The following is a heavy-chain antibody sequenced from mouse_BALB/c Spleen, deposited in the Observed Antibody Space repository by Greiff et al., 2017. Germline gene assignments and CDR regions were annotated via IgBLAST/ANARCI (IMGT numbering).Heavy chain of an antibody. V-gene: IGHV3-2*02. Sequence: EVQLQESGPGLVKPSQSLSLTCTVTGYSITSDYAWNWIRQFPGNKLEWMGYISYSGSTSYNPSLKSRISITRDTSKNQFFLQLNSVTTEDTATYYCARNLGRRNFDVWGAGTTVTVSS. CDR3: ARNLGRRNFDV. D-gene: IGHD4-1*01. J-gene: IGHJ1*01. CDR2: ISYSGST. CDR1: GYSITSDYA.